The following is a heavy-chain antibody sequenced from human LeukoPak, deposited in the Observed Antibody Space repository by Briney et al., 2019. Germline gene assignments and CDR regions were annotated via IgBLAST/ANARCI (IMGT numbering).Heavy chain of an antibody. Sequence: SQTLSLTCTVSGGSISSGGYYWSWIRQHPGKGLEWIGYIYYSVSTYYNPSLKSRVTISVDTSKNQFSLKLSSVTAADTAVYYCARARQWLGVFDPWGQGTLVTVSS. D-gene: IGHD6-19*01. CDR1: GGSISSGGYY. V-gene: IGHV4-31*03. J-gene: IGHJ5*02. CDR3: ARARQWLGVFDP. CDR2: IYYSVST.